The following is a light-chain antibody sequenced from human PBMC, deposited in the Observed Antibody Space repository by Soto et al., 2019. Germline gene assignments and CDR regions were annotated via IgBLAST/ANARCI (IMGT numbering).Light chain of an antibody. J-gene: IGKJ3*01. CDR2: DAS. CDR1: QSVSSSS. V-gene: IGKV3-20*01. CDR3: QHNGTSAL. Sequence: EIVLTQSPGTLSLSPGERATLSCRASQSVSSSSLAWYQQKPGQAPRLLIYDASRATGIPDRFSGSGSGTDFIFTITRLEPEDLAVYYCQHNGTSALFGPGTKVDI.